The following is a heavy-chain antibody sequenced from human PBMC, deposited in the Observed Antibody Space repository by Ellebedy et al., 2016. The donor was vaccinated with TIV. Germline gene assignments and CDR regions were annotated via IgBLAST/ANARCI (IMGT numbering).Heavy chain of an antibody. Sequence: GRSLRLSXAVSGSTFSNYGMHWVRQTPGKGLEWVAVIMYDGSNKYYGDSMKGRFTIYRDNSKNTLYLQMNSLRAEDTAVYYCARAADDLWTGNYYYYYGMDVWGQGTMVTVSS. V-gene: IGHV3-33*01. CDR3: ARAADDLWTGNYYYYYGMDV. D-gene: IGHD3/OR15-3a*01. CDR1: GSTFSNYG. J-gene: IGHJ6*02. CDR2: IMYDGSNK.